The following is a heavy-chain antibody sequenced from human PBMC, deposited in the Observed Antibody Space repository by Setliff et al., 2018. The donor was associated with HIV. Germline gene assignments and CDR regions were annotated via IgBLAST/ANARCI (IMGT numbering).Heavy chain of an antibody. J-gene: IGHJ4*02. CDR3: ARGYTGYDSESFGY. CDR1: GGSMNSYY. D-gene: IGHD5-12*01. Sequence: PSETLSLTCTVSGGSMNSYYWSWIRQPPGKGLEWIGYIYTSGSTKYNPSLKSRVTILVDPSKNQLSLRLSSVTAADTAVYYCARGYTGYDSESFGYWGQGTLVTVSS. V-gene: IGHV4-4*09. CDR2: IYTSGST.